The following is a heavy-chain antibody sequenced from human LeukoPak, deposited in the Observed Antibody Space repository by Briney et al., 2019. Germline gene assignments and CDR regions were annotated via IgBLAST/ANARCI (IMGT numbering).Heavy chain of an antibody. J-gene: IGHJ4*02. V-gene: IGHV3-23*01. CDR3: AKDFTPLGYGALIDY. Sequence: PGGSLRLPCAASGFTFSTYVMTWVRQAPGKGLEWVALIRGSGDNIHYADSVTGRFTISRDNSRNKLYLQMNSLRAEDTAVYYCAKDFTPLGYGALIDYWGQGTLVTVSS. CDR2: IRGSGDNI. CDR1: GFTFSTYV. D-gene: IGHD5-12*01.